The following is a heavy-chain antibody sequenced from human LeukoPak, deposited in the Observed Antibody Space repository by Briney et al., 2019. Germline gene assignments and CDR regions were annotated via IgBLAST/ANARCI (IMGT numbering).Heavy chain of an antibody. CDR1: GGSISSSSYF. V-gene: IGHV4-39*01. CDR3: ARHVTIFGAPNWFDP. D-gene: IGHD3-3*01. Sequence: PSETLSLTCTVSGGSISSSSYFWGWIRQPPGKGLEWIGTIYYSGNTYYNPSLKSRVTISVDTSKNQFSLKLSSVTAADTAVYYCARHVTIFGAPNWFDPWGQGTLVTVSS. CDR2: IYYSGNT. J-gene: IGHJ5*02.